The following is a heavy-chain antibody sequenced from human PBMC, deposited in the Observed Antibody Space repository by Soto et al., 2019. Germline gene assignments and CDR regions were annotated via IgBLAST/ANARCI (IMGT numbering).Heavy chain of an antibody. CDR3: AGQWAAGYGAFDP. V-gene: IGHV4-4*02. CDR2: ILDRGST. D-gene: IGHD3-9*01. J-gene: IGHJ5*02. Sequence: QVKLQESGPGLEKPSGTLSLTCAVSGGSISNNRWWTWVRQAPGKGLEWIAEILDRGSTNYNLALKSRATVSIDRSKNQFSLEMRAVTAADTAVYYCAGQWAAGYGAFDPWGQGTLVTVSS. CDR1: GGSISNNRW.